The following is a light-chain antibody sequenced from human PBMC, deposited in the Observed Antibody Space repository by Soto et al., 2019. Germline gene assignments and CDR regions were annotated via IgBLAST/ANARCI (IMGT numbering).Light chain of an antibody. Sequence: DIQMTQSPPFVSASVGDRVTISCRASQDAGTWLSWFHQKPGGAPNLLIFHTSRLQRGVPSRFAGRGSGTAFTLTISSMQPEDFGTYYCQHADGLRALTFGGGTTVEI. CDR3: QHADGLRALT. V-gene: IGKV1-12*01. CDR1: QDAGTW. J-gene: IGKJ4*01. CDR2: HTS.